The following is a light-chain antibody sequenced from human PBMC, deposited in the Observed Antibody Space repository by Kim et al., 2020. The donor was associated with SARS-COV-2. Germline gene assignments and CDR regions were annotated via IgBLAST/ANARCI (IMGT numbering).Light chain of an antibody. CDR2: AAS. V-gene: IGKV1-39*01. CDR3: QQSYSTPPT. CDR1: QSISNH. Sequence: VGDRVTITCRASQSISNHLNWYQQKPGKAPKLLIYAASSFHSGVPSRFSGSGSGTDFTLTISSLQPEDFATYYCQQSYSTPPTFGQGTKVDIK. J-gene: IGKJ1*01.